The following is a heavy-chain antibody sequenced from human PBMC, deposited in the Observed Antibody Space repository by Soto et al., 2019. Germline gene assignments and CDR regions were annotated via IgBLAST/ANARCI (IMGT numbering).Heavy chain of an antibody. CDR3: ARGVFGAYLDF. V-gene: IGHV4-59*01. D-gene: IGHD3-3*01. Sequence: SETLSLTCTVSGGSMTNYYWSWGRQRPGKGLEWIDYVEHHGRTACKPSLQSRVTISRDLSPHQFFLSLHSVTPADTAVYFCARGVFGAYLDFWGQGALVTVSS. J-gene: IGHJ4*02. CDR2: VEHHGRT. CDR1: GGSMTNYY.